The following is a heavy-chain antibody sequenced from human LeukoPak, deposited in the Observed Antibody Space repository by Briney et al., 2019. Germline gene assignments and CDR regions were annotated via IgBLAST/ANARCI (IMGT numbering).Heavy chain of an antibody. CDR2: IYTSGSI. Sequence: SETLSLTCTVSGGSISSYYWSWIRQPAGKGLEWIGRIYTSGSITYNPSFKSRVSMSVDTSKNQFSLKLSSVTAADTAVYYCARDSGTTGEVKFDPWGQGTLVTVSS. V-gene: IGHV4-4*07. J-gene: IGHJ5*02. CDR1: GGSISSYY. D-gene: IGHD3-10*01. CDR3: ARDSGTTGEVKFDP.